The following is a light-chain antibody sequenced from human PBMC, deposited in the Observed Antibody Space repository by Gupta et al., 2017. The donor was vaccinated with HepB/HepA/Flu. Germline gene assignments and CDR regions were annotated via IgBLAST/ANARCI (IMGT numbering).Light chain of an antibody. Sequence: QSVLTQPPSASGTPGQRVIIPCSGSSSNIGSNYVYWYQQHPGTAPKLLIYRNNQRPSGGPDRFSGSKSGTSASLAISGLRSEDEADYYCAAWDDSLSGLFGGGTKLTVL. J-gene: IGLJ2*01. V-gene: IGLV1-47*01. CDR2: RNN. CDR3: AAWDDSLSGL. CDR1: SSNIGSNY.